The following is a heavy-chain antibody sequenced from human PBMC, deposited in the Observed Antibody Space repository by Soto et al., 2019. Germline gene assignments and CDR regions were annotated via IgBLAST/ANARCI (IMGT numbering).Heavy chain of an antibody. J-gene: IGHJ4*02. Sequence: QVQLVQSGAEVKKPGSSVKVSCKASGGTFSSYAISWVRQAPGQGLEWMGGIIPIFGTANYAQKFQGRVTITADKDTSTAYMELSSLRSEDTAVYYCASLESSGGGQPRDYWGQGTLVTVSS. D-gene: IGHD3-3*01. CDR1: GGTFSSYA. V-gene: IGHV1-69*06. CDR2: IIPIFGTA. CDR3: ASLESSGGGQPRDY.